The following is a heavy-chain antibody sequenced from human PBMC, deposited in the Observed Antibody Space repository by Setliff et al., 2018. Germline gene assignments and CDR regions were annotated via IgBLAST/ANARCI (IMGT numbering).Heavy chain of an antibody. J-gene: IGHJ6*02. D-gene: IGHD3-16*01. Sequence: ASVKVSCKASGNSLSSFSITWVRQAPGQGLEWMGWVSTYNGDTKYAQNFRGRVTMTTDMSTSTVYMELRTLRSDDTAVYYCARDRTAYTYGLDVWGQGTTVTVSS. CDR3: ARDRTAYTYGLDV. CDR2: VSTYNGDT. CDR1: GNSLSSFS. V-gene: IGHV1-18*01.